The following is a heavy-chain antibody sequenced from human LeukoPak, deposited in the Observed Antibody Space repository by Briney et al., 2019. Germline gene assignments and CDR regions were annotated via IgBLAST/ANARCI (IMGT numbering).Heavy chain of an antibody. D-gene: IGHD6-13*01. J-gene: IGHJ4*02. Sequence: PSETLSLTCAVYGGSFSGYYWSWIRQPPGKGLEWIGEINHSGSTNYNPSLKSRVTISVDTSKNQFSLKLSSVTAADTAVYYCASEIKPGIAAAALGYWGQGTLVTVSS. CDR1: GGSFSGYY. CDR3: ASEIKPGIAAAALGY. CDR2: INHSGST. V-gene: IGHV4-34*01.